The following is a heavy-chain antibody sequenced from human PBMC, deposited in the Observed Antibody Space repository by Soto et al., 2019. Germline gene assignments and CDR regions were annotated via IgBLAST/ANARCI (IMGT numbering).Heavy chain of an antibody. J-gene: IGHJ4*02. CDR3: AKGRGGPARGLDY. V-gene: IGHV3-73*01. Sequence: PGGSLRLSCAASGFTFGASALQWVRQASGKGLEWLGRIGSRGESYATTYDVSVKGRFTISRDDSKKTAYLQMNSLRAEDKAVYYCAKGRGGPARGLDYWGQGTLVTVSS. CDR1: GFTFGASA. CDR2: IGSRGESYAT.